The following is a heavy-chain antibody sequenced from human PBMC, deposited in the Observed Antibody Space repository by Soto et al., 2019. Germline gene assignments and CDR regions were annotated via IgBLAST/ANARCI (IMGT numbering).Heavy chain of an antibody. CDR2: ISAYNGNT. J-gene: IGHJ4*02. CDR3: ARAPPTKDIVVVVDGIDY. D-gene: IGHD2-15*01. Sequence: QVQLVQSGAEVKKPGASVKVSCKASGYTFTSYGISWVRQAPGQGLEWMGWISAYNGNTNYAQKLQGRVTMTTDTSTSTAYMELRSLRSGDTAVYYCARAPPTKDIVVVVDGIDYWGQGTLVTVSS. CDR1: GYTFTSYG. V-gene: IGHV1-18*01.